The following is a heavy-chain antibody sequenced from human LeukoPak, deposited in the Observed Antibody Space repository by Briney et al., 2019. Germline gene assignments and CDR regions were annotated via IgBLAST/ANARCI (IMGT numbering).Heavy chain of an antibody. J-gene: IGHJ6*03. D-gene: IGHD6-13*01. CDR2: IYYSGST. V-gene: IGHV4-38-2*02. CDR3: ARGRSSSWYYYYYYMDV. Sequence: SETLSLTCTVSGYSISSGYYWGWIRQPPGKGLEWIGSIYYSGSTYYNPSLKSRVTISVDTSKNQFSLKLSSVTAADTAVYYCARGRSSSWYYYYYYMDVWGKGTTVTVSS. CDR1: GYSISSGYY.